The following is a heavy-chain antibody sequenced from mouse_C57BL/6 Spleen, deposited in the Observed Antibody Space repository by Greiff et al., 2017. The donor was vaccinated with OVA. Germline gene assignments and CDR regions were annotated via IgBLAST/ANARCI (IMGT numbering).Heavy chain of an antibody. Sequence: QVQLKQPGAELVKPGASVKLSCKASGYTFTSYWMHWVKQRPGQGLEWIGMIHPNSGSTNYNEKFKSKATLTVDKSSSTAYMQLSSLTSEDSAVYYCARSDDYLFDYWGQGTTLTVSS. CDR3: ARSDDYLFDY. CDR2: IHPNSGST. D-gene: IGHD2-4*01. J-gene: IGHJ2*01. CDR1: GYTFTSYW. V-gene: IGHV1-64*01.